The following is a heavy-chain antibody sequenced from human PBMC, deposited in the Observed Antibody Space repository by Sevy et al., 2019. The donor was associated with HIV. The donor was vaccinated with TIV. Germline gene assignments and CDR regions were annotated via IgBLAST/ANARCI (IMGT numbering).Heavy chain of an antibody. Sequence: SETLSLTCAVSSYSVGSDNYWCWIRQSAGKGLEWIGIIYRSGTTYYNPSLKSRVTISVDTSKNQFSLKLSSVTASDTAVYFCARALGMATFGQIRFDSWGQGTLVTVSS. J-gene: IGHJ5*01. V-gene: IGHV4-38-2*01. CDR2: IYRSGTT. CDR1: SYSVGSDNY. CDR3: ARALGMATFGQIRFDS. D-gene: IGHD5-12*01.